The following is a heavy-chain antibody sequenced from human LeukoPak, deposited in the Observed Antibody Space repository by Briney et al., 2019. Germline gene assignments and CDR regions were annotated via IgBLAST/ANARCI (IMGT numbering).Heavy chain of an antibody. CDR1: GFTFSSYA. J-gene: IGHJ5*02. CDR2: ISGSGGTT. CDR3: AKCYGSGSYCWFDP. V-gene: IGHV3-23*01. D-gene: IGHD3-10*01. Sequence: PGGSLRLSCAASGFTFSSYAMSWVRQSPGKGLEWVSTISGSGGTTYYADSVKGRFTISRDNSKNTLYLQMNSLRAEDTAVYYCAKCYGSGSYCWFDPRGQGTLVTVSS.